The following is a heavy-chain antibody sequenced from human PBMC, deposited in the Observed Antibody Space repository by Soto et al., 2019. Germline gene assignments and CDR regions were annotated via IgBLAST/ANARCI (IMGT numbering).Heavy chain of an antibody. D-gene: IGHD6-19*01. CDR3: ARLAVADLHYYYGMDV. CDR1: GGSISSSSYY. Sequence: SETLSLTCTVSGGSISSSSYYWGWIRQPPGKGLEWIGSIYYSGSTYYNPSLKSRVTISVDTSKNQFSLKLSSVTAADTAVYYCARLAVADLHYYYGMDVWGQGTTVTVSS. V-gene: IGHV4-39*01. J-gene: IGHJ6*02. CDR2: IYYSGST.